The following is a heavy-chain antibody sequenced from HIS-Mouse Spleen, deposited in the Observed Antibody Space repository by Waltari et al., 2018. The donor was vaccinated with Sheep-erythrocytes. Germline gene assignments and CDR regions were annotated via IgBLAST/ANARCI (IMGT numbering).Heavy chain of an antibody. Sequence: QVQLVQSGAEVKKPGSSVKLSCKASGGTFRSYAICWVRQAPGQGLEWMGRIIPILGIANYAQKFQGRVTITADKSTSTAYMELSSLRSEDTAVYYCAQTGATTPHFDYWGQGTLVTVSS. D-gene: IGHD1-26*01. J-gene: IGHJ4*02. CDR1: GGTFRSYA. CDR3: AQTGATTPHFDY. CDR2: IIPILGIA. V-gene: IGHV1-69*04.